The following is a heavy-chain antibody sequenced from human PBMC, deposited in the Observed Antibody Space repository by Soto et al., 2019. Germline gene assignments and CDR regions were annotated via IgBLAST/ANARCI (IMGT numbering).Heavy chain of an antibody. CDR3: ARCGLVVAATIWFDP. D-gene: IGHD2-15*01. Sequence: SETLSLTCTVSGGSISSSSYYWGWIRQPPGKGLEWIGSIYYSGSTYYNPSLKNRVTISVDTPKNQFSLKLSSVTAADTAVYYCARCGLVVAATIWFDPWGQGTLVTVSS. CDR2: IYYSGST. V-gene: IGHV4-39*01. J-gene: IGHJ5*02. CDR1: GGSISSSSYY.